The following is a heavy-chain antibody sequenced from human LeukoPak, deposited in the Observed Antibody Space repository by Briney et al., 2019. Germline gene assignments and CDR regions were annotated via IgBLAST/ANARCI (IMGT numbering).Heavy chain of an antibody. J-gene: IGHJ4*02. CDR1: GGSISSYY. CDR3: ARLYDFWSGTDY. Sequence: SETLSLTCTVSGGSISSYYWSWIRQPPGKGLEWIGYIYYSGSTNYNPSLKSRVTISVDTSKNQSSLKLSSVTAADTAVYYCARLYDFWSGTDYWGQGTLVTVSS. D-gene: IGHD3-3*01. CDR2: IYYSGST. V-gene: IGHV4-59*01.